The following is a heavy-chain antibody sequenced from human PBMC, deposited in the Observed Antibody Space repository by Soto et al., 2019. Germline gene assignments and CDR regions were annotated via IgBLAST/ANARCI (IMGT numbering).Heavy chain of an antibody. Sequence: QVQLVQSGAEVKKPGASVKVSCKASGYTFTSYYMNWVRQAPGQGLEWMGIINPSGGSTSYAQKSQGRVTMTRDTSTSTVYMELSSLRSEDTAVYYCARDLAGLTTVLYFYGMDVWGQGTTVTVSS. D-gene: IGHD4-4*01. V-gene: IGHV1-46*01. J-gene: IGHJ6*02. CDR1: GYTFTSYY. CDR2: INPSGGST. CDR3: ARDLAGLTTVLYFYGMDV.